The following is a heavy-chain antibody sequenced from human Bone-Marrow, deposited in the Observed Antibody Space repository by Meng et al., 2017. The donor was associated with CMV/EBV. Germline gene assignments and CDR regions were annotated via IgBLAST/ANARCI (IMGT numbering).Heavy chain of an antibody. Sequence: LRLSCTVFGGSINSDGYYWSWIRQHPGKDLEWIGYIYYSGSTSYNPSLKSRVTISIDASKNQFSLKLSSVTAADTAVYYCARDRGIAAVNWFDPWGQGILVTFSS. D-gene: IGHD6-13*01. V-gene: IGHV4-31*03. CDR2: IYYSGST. CDR3: ARDRGIAAVNWFDP. J-gene: IGHJ5*02. CDR1: GGSINSDGYY.